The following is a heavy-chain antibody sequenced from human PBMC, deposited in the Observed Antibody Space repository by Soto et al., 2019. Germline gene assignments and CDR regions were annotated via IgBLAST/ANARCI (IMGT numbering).Heavy chain of an antibody. CDR2: IYYSGST. D-gene: IGHD4-17*01. CDR1: GGSVSSGSYY. Sequence: PSETLFLTCTVSGGSVSSGSYYWSWIRQPPGKGLEWIGYIYYSGSTNYNPSLKSRVTISVDTSKNQFSLKLSSVTAADTAVYYCARRYGASFDYWGQGTLVTVSS. J-gene: IGHJ4*02. CDR3: ARRYGASFDY. V-gene: IGHV4-61*01.